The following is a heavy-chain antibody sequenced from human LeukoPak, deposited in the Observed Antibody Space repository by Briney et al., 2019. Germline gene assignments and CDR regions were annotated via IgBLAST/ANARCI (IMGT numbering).Heavy chain of an antibody. V-gene: IGHV4-59*01. Sequence: SETLSLTCTVSGGSISGYYWSWIRQPPGKGLEWIGYVYYSGNSNYNPSLKSRVTMSIDTSRNQFSLKLTSVTAADTAVYYCARAYCRTSSCYDASGGMDVWGQGTTVIVSS. CDR3: ARAYCRTSSCYDASGGMDV. D-gene: IGHD2-2*01. J-gene: IGHJ6*02. CDR1: GGSISGYY. CDR2: VYYSGNS.